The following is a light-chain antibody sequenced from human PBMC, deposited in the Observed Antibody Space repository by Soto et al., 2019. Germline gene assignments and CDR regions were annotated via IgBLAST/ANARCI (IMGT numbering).Light chain of an antibody. CDR3: QQFNSYPFA. J-gene: IGKJ3*01. V-gene: IGKV1-9*01. Sequence: DIQLTQSPSFLSASVGDRVTITCRASQGFSSYLAWYQKKPGKAPNLLIYAASTLQSGVPSRFSGSGSGTEFTRTISSLQPEDFATYYCQQFNSYPFAFGPGTEVY. CDR2: AAS. CDR1: QGFSSY.